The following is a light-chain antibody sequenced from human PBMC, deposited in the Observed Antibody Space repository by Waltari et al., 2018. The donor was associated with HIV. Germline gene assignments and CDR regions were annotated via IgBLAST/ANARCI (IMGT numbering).Light chain of an antibody. CDR2: RNN. V-gene: IGLV1-47*01. J-gene: IGLJ3*02. Sequence: QSVLTQPPSTSGTPGQRVVISCSGSTSNIGKNYVCWYRQFPGQAPKLLIYRNNQRPSGVPDRFSGSKSGTSASLAISGLRSEDEADYFCAVWDDSLSGLWVFGGGTKLTVL. CDR3: AVWDDSLSGLWV. CDR1: TSNIGKNY.